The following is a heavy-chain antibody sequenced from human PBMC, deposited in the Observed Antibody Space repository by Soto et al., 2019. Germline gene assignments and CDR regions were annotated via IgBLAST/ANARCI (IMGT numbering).Heavy chain of an antibody. D-gene: IGHD6-13*01. CDR3: AREQVTGSSFLTYYFDY. V-gene: IGHV1-18*04. J-gene: IGHJ4*02. CDR2: ISAYNGNT. CDR1: GYTFTSYG. Sequence: QVQLVQSGAEVKKPGASVKFSCKASGYTFTSYGISWVRQAPGQGLEWMGWISAYNGNTNYAQKLQGRVTMTTDTSTSTAYMELRSLRSDDKAVYYCAREQVTGSSFLTYYFDYWGQGTLVTVSS.